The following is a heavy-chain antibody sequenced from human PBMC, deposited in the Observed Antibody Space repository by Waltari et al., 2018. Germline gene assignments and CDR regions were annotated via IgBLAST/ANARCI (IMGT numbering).Heavy chain of an antibody. CDR2: MSNNSSYI. Sequence: EVQLVESGGGRVKPGGSLRLTCAASGFTFSSYSMNWVRQALGEGDEWVSTMSNNSSYISYADSVKCRLTILRANAKNCLYLQMNSLRAWDTAVYYCARVGTQLVYYYYMDVWGKGTTVTISS. V-gene: IGHV3-21*01. D-gene: IGHD6-6*01. CDR1: GFTFSSYS. J-gene: IGHJ6*03. CDR3: ARVGTQLVYYYYMDV.